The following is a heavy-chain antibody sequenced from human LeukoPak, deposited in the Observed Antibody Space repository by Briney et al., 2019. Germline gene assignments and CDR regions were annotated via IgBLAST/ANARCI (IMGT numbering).Heavy chain of an antibody. V-gene: IGHV4-31*03. CDR2: IYYSGST. D-gene: IGHD5-24*01. J-gene: IGHJ4*02. Sequence: SQTLSLTCTASGGSISSGGYYWSWIRQHPGKGLEWIGYIYYSGSTYYNPSLKSRVTISVDTSKNQFSLKLSSVTAADTAVYYCASSVEMATITLDYWGQGTLVTVSS. CDR1: GGSISSGGYY. CDR3: ASSVEMATITLDY.